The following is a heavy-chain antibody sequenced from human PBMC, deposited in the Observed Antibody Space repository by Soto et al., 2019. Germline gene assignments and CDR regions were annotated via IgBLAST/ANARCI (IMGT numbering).Heavy chain of an antibody. Sequence: QVQLVESGGGVVQPGRSLRLSCAASGFTFSSCGMQWVRQAPGKGLEWVAIISSDGSEKHYADSVKGRFTISRDNSKNTLYLQMSSLRAEDTAVYYCAKAKLQVWLVGGDYWGQGSLVTVSS. D-gene: IGHD5-18*01. CDR1: GFTFSSCG. V-gene: IGHV3-30*18. CDR3: AKAKLQVWLVGGDY. J-gene: IGHJ4*02. CDR2: ISSDGSEK.